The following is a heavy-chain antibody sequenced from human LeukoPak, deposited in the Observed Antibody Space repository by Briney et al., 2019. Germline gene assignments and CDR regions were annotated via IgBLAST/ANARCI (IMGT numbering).Heavy chain of an antibody. CDR3: AREESSLVLGGLAY. CDR2: IQTDGNTK. J-gene: IGHJ4*02. D-gene: IGHD6-13*01. CDR1: GFTFSNYG. V-gene: IGHV3-30*02. Sequence: GGSLRLSCAASGFTFSNYGIHWVRRAPGKGLEWVTFIQTDGNTKYYADSVRGRFTISRDNSKNTVSLQMNSLRAEDTAVYYCAREESSLVLGGLAYWGQGTLVTVSS.